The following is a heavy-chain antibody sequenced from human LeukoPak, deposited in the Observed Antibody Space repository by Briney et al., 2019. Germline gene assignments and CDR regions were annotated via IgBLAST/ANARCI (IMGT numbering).Heavy chain of an antibody. CDR1: GFSVSDHY. V-gene: IGHV3-72*01. CDR3: TRGRWSSGIYYPFDI. D-gene: IGHD1-26*01. CDR2: SRNKVNSYST. Sequence: GGSLRLSCAASGFSVSDHYMDWVRQAPGKGLEWVGRSRNKVNSYSTEYAASVKGRFTISRDDSKNSVFLQMNSLKTEDTAVYYCTRGRWSSGIYYPFDIWGQGTMVTVSS. J-gene: IGHJ3*02.